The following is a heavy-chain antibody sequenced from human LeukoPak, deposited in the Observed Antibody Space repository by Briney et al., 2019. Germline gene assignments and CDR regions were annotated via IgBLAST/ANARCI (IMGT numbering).Heavy chain of an antibody. D-gene: IGHD1-26*01. V-gene: IGHV3-53*01. Sequence: GGSLRLSCAVSGFTVSNNYMSWVRQAPGKGLEWVSAIYSGGSTYYADSAKGRFTISRDNSENTVYLQMNSLRAEDAAVYYCARDGIVGATDYWGQGTLVTVSS. CDR1: GFTVSNNY. J-gene: IGHJ4*02. CDR2: IYSGGST. CDR3: ARDGIVGATDY.